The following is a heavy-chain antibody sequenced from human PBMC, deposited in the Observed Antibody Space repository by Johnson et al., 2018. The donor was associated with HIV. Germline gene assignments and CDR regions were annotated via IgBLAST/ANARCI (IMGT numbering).Heavy chain of an antibody. J-gene: IGHJ3*02. Sequence: QVQLVESGGGVVQPGRSLRLSCAASGFTFSTYDMHWVRQAPGKGLEWVAIISYDGSNKYYADSVKGRFTISRDNSKNTLYLQMNSLRAEDTAVYYCASSSPRDACDIWGQGTMVTVSS. V-gene: IGHV3-30*03. CDR2: ISYDGSNK. CDR1: GFTFSTYD. CDR3: ASSSPRDACDI.